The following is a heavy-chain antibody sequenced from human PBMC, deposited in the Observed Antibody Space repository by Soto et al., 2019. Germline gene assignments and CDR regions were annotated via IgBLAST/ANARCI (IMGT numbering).Heavy chain of an antibody. CDR3: ARGMIVGAFEY. CDR2: IYYSGST. V-gene: IGHV4-59*01. Sequence: SETLSLTCTVSGGSISSYYWSWIRQPPGKGLEWIGYIYYSGSTNYNPSLKSRVTISVDTSKNQFSLKLSSVTAADTAVYYCARGMIVGAFEYWGQGTLVTVSS. J-gene: IGHJ4*02. CDR1: GGSISSYY. D-gene: IGHD3-22*01.